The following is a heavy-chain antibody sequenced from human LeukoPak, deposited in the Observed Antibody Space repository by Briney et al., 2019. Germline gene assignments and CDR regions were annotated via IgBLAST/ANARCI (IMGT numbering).Heavy chain of an antibody. CDR2: ISYDGSNK. Sequence: GGSLRLSCAASGFTFSSYAMHWVRQAPGKGLEWVAVISYDGSNKYYADSVKGRFTISRDNSKNTLYLQMNSLRAEDTAVYYCARDRNQGSSWYWAFDIWGQGRMVTVSS. CDR3: ARDRNQGSSWYWAFDI. J-gene: IGHJ3*02. CDR1: GFTFSSYA. D-gene: IGHD6-13*01. V-gene: IGHV3-30-3*01.